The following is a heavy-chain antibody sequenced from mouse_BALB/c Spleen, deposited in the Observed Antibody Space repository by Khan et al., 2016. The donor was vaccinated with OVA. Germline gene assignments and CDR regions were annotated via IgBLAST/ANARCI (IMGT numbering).Heavy chain of an antibody. Sequence: QMQLEESGAELVKAGASVKMSCKASGYTFTSYWMHWVKQRLGQGLEWFAETNPTNGRTYYNEKFKSKATLTVDKSSSTAYMLLRGPTFEDSAVYYCARIKKIVATYFDYWGQGTTLTVSS. V-gene: IGHV1S81*02. CDR3: ARIKKIVATYFDY. CDR1: GYTFTSYW. J-gene: IGHJ2*01. D-gene: IGHD1-1*01. CDR2: TNPTNGRT.